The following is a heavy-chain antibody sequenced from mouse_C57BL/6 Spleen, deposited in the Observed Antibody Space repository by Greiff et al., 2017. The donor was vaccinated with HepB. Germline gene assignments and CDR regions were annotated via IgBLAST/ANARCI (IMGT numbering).Heavy chain of an antibody. V-gene: IGHV8-8*01. CDR3: ARCYYGSSYPWYFDV. CDR2: IWWDDDK. D-gene: IGHD1-1*01. J-gene: IGHJ1*03. CDR1: GFSLSTFGMG. Sequence: QVQLKESGPGILQPSQTLSLTCSFSGFSLSTFGMGVGWIRQPSGKGLEWLAHIWWDDDKYYNPALKSRLTISKDTSKNQVFLKIANVDTADTATYYCARCYYGSSYPWYFDVWGTGTTVTVSS.